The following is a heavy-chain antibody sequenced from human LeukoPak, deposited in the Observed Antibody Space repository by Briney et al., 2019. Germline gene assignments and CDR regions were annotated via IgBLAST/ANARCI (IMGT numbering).Heavy chain of an antibody. V-gene: IGHV1-46*01. CDR2: INPSGGST. CDR3: ARDEWELLRADY. D-gene: IGHD1-26*01. Sequence: GASVKVSCKASGYTFTSYYMHWVRQAPGQGLEWMGIINPSGGSTSYAQKFQGRVTMTRDTSTSTVYMELSSLRSEDAAVYYCARDEWELLRADYWGQGTLVTVSS. CDR1: GYTFTSYY. J-gene: IGHJ4*02.